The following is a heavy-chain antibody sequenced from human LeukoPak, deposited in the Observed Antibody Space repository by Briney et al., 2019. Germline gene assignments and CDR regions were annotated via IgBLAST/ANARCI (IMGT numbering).Heavy chain of an antibody. CDR2: ISPSGGST. CDR1: VYTFTSYY. CDR3: ARRSPGGAFDY. J-gene: IGHJ4*02. D-gene: IGHD4-23*01. Sequence: ASVKVSCKASVYTFTSYYMHWVRQAPGQGLEWMGIISPSGGSTSYAQKFQGRVTMTRDTSTSTVYMELSSLRSEDTAVYYCARRSPGGAFDYWGQGTLVTVSS. V-gene: IGHV1-46*01.